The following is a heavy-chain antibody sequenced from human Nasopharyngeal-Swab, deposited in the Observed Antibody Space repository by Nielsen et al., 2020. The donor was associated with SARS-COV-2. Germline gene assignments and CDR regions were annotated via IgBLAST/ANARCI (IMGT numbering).Heavy chain of an antibody. Sequence: SETLSLTCAVYGGSFSGYYWSWIRQPPGKGLEWIGEINHSGSTNYNPSLKSRVTISVDTSKNQFSLKLSSVTAADTAVYYCARWRTVTTIFYYGMDVWCQGTTVTVSS. CDR3: ARWRTVTTIFYYGMDV. J-gene: IGHJ6*02. CDR2: INHSGST. V-gene: IGHV4-34*01. D-gene: IGHD4-11*01. CDR1: GGSFSGYY.